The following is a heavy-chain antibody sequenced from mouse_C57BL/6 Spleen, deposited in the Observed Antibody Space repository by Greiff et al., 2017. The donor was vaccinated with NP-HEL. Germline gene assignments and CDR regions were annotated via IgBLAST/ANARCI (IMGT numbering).Heavy chain of an antibody. CDR1: GYTFTSYW. CDR2: IDPSASET. V-gene: IGHV1-52*01. D-gene: IGHD2-5*01. J-gene: IGHJ4*01. CDR3: ESSRYSNSLYAMDY. Sequence: QVQLQQPGAELVRPGSSVKLSCKASGYTFTSYWMHWVKQRPIQGLEWIGNIDPSASETHYNQKFKDKATLTVDKSSSTAYMQLSSLTSEDSAVYYGESSRYSNSLYAMDYWGQGTSVTVSS.